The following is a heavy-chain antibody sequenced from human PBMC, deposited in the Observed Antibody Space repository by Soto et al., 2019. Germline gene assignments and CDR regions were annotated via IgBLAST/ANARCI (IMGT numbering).Heavy chain of an antibody. CDR1: GFTFSSYS. D-gene: IGHD1-26*01. CDR2: ISSSSSYI. J-gene: IGHJ1*01. V-gene: IGHV3-21*01. Sequence: PGGSLRLSCAASGFTFSSYSMNWVRQAPGKGLEWVSSISSSSSYIYYADSVKGRFTISRDNAKNSLYLQMNSLRAEDTAVYYCARDGGYSGSYPRYFQHWGQGTLVTVSS. CDR3: ARDGGYSGSYPRYFQH.